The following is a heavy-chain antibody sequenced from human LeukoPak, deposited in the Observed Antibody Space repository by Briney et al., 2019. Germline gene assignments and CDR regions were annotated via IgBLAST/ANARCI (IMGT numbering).Heavy chain of an antibody. J-gene: IGHJ4*02. Sequence: PSETLSLTCTVSGGSICSSSYYWGWIRQPPGKGLEWIGSIYYSGSTYYNPSLKSRVTISVDKSKNQFSLKLSSVTAANTAVYYCARVRGFESGLNYFDYWGQGTLVTVSS. D-gene: IGHD2-15*01. CDR3: ARVRGFESGLNYFDY. CDR2: IYYSGST. V-gene: IGHV4-39*07. CDR1: GGSICSSSYY.